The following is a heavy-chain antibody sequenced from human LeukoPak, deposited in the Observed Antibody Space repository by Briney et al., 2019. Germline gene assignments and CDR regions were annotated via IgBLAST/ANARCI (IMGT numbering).Heavy chain of an antibody. D-gene: IGHD3-10*01. V-gene: IGHV3-23*01. CDR3: AKGKGESSGTSDY. J-gene: IGHJ4*02. CDR2: ISGSGVGT. Sequence: PGGSLRLSCAASGFTFTSCAMNWVRQAPGKGLEWVSTISGSGVGTYYADSLKGRFTISRDNSKNTLYLQMNSPRAEDTAIYYCAKGKGESSGTSDYWGQGTLVTVSS. CDR1: GFTFTSCA.